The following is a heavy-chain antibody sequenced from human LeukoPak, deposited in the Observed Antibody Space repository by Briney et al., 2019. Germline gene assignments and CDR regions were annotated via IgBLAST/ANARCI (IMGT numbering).Heavy chain of an antibody. V-gene: IGHV3-30*18. D-gene: IGHD6-19*01. CDR2: LSYDGSSK. CDR1: GFTLSGFC. CDR3: AKDKSIAVAGTSDYFDY. J-gene: IGHJ4*02. Sequence: GGGPRPSCGASGFTLSGFCVHRGRQAPGKGGEGVAVLSYDGSSKYYADSVKGRFTISRDNSKNTLFMQMNSLRAEDTAVYYCAKDKSIAVAGTSDYFDYWGQGTLVTVSS.